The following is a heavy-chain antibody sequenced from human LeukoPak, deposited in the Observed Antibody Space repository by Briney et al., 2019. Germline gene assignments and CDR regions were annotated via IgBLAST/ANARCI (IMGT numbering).Heavy chain of an antibody. Sequence: SQTLSLTCTVSGGSISSDGYYWPWIRQPAGKGLEWIGRVHTSGSTDFNPSLKSRVSISLDTSKNQFSLKLSSVTAADTAVYYCARGYTYGHGAMFDYWGQGTLVTVSP. CDR3: ARGYTYGHGAMFDY. D-gene: IGHD5-18*01. CDR2: VHTSGST. J-gene: IGHJ4*02. V-gene: IGHV4-61*02. CDR1: GGSISSDGYY.